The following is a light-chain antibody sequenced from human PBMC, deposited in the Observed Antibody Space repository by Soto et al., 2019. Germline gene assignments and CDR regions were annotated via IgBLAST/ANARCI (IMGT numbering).Light chain of an antibody. CDR3: QQYNSYPVT. Sequence: DIQMTQSPSTLSASVGDRVTITCRASQSISSWLAWYQQKPGKAPKLLIYKASSLQSGVPSRFSGSGSGTEFTLTLSSLQPDDFATYYCQQYNSYPVTIGQGTRLEIK. V-gene: IGKV1-5*03. CDR2: KAS. CDR1: QSISSW. J-gene: IGKJ5*01.